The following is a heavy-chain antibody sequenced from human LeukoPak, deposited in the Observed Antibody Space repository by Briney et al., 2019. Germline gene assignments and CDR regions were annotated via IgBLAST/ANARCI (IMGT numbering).Heavy chain of an antibody. V-gene: IGHV4-34*01. J-gene: IGHJ4*02. CDR3: ARGYYDSSGYYPTFDY. CDR1: GGSFSGYY. D-gene: IGHD3-22*01. Sequence: SETLSLTCAVYGGSFSGYYWSWIRQPPGKGLEWIGEINHSGSTNYNPSLKSRVTISVDTSKDQFSLKLSSVTAADTAVYYCARGYYDSSGYYPTFDYWGQGTLVTVSS. CDR2: INHSGST.